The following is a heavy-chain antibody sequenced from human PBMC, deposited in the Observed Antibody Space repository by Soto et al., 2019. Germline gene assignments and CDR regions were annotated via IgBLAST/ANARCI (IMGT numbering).Heavy chain of an antibody. CDR2: IYSGGST. D-gene: IGHD3-22*01. CDR1: GFTVSSNY. J-gene: IGHJ4*02. CDR3: ARERVNSSGYYSFDY. V-gene: IGHV3-53*04. Sequence: EVQLVESGGGLVQPGGSLRLSCAASGFTVSSNYMSWVRQAPGKGLEWVSVIYSGGSTYYADSVKGRFTISRHNSKNTLYLQMNSQRDEDTAVYYCARERVNSSGYYSFDYWGQGTLVTVSS.